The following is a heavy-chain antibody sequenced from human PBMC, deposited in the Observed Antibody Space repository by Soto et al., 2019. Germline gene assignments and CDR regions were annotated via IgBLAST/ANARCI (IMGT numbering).Heavy chain of an antibody. J-gene: IGHJ6*02. Sequence: ASVKVSCKASGYTFTGYYMHWVRQAPGQGLEWMGWINPNSGGTNYAQKFQGRATMTRDTSISTAYMELSRLRSDDTAVYYCARVGGYCSGGSCYSLYYYYGMDVWGQGTTVTVSS. CDR1: GYTFTGYY. V-gene: IGHV1-2*02. CDR2: INPNSGGT. CDR3: ARVGGYCSGGSCYSLYYYYGMDV. D-gene: IGHD2-15*01.